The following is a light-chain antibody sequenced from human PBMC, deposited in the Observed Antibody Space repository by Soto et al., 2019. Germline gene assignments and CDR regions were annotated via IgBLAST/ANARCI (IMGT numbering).Light chain of an antibody. Sequence: QSVLTQPPSLSGAPGQRVTISCTGTTSNIGANYDVHWYQQLPGRAPKLLMYGDSNRPSGVPDRFSGSKSGTSASLTIAGLQAEDAAVYYRQSYDFSLSGNVIFGGGTQVTAL. CDR3: QSYDFSLSGNVI. J-gene: IGLJ2*01. CDR1: TSNIGANYD. V-gene: IGLV1-40*01. CDR2: GDS.